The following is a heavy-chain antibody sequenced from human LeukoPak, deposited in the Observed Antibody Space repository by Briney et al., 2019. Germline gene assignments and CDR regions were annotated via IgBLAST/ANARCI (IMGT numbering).Heavy chain of an antibody. CDR2: IHPRSGDT. V-gene: IGHV1-2*02. J-gene: IGHJ4*02. D-gene: IGHD3-10*01. Sequence: ASVKVSCKASGYSFTAFYIHWVRQAPGQGLEWMGWIHPRSGDTNYAYKFQGRVTMTRDTSISTAYMDLGSLRSDDTAVYYCARDGEFGTGSYYRGCFDYWGQGNLVTVSS. CDR3: ARDGEFGTGSYYRGCFDY. CDR1: GYSFTAFY.